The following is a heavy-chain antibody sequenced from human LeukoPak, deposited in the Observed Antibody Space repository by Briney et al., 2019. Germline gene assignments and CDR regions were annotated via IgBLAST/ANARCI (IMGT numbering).Heavy chain of an antibody. J-gene: IGHJ3*02. CDR3: ARDYYDSSGYYRDAFDI. CDR2: IYYSGST. Sequence: SETLSLTCTVSGGSISSYYWSWIRQPPGKGLEWIGYIYYSGSTNYNPSLKSRVTISVDTSKNQFSLKLSSVTAADTGVYYCARDYYDSSGYYRDAFDIWGQGTMVTVSS. D-gene: IGHD3-22*01. V-gene: IGHV4-59*01. CDR1: GGSISSYY.